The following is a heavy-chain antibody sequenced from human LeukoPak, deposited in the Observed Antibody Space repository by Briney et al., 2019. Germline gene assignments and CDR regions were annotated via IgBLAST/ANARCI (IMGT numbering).Heavy chain of an antibody. J-gene: IGHJ4*02. V-gene: IGHV1-18*01. D-gene: IGHD6-19*01. CDR3: ARVLLGIAVAGKGFDY. CDR2: ISAYYGNT. CDR1: GYTFTSYG. Sequence: ASVKVSCKASGYTFTSYGISWVRQAPGQGLEWMGWISAYYGNTNYVQKLQGRVTMTTDTSTSTAYMELRSLRSDDTAVYYCARVLLGIAVAGKGFDYWGQGTLVTVSS.